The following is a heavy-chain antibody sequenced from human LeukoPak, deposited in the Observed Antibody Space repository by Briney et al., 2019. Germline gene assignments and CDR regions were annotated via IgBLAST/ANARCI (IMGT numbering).Heavy chain of an antibody. Sequence: GGSLRLSCAASGFTLRSYWMTGVRQAPGKGLEGVSNIKQDGSEKYYVDSVKGRFTISKDSARNSLCLQMDRLRAEDTAVYYCARVRYSIGYYYYFDYWGQGTLVTVSS. V-gene: IGHV3-7*05. D-gene: IGHD6-19*01. J-gene: IGHJ4*02. CDR1: GFTLRSYW. CDR3: ARVRYSIGYYYYFDY. CDR2: IKQDGSEK.